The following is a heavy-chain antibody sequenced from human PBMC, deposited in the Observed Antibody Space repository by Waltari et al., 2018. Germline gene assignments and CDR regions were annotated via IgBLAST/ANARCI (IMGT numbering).Heavy chain of an antibody. J-gene: IGHJ5*02. CDR2: IYYSGST. CDR1: GGSISSSSYY. Sequence: QLQLQESGPGLVKPSETLSLTCTVSGGSISSSSYYWGWISQPPGKGLGWIGSIYYSGSTYYNPSLKSRVTISVDTSKNQFSLKLSSVTAADTAVYYCASLYSSWEENWFDPWGQGTLVTVSS. D-gene: IGHD6-6*01. CDR3: ASLYSSWEENWFDP. V-gene: IGHV4-39*07.